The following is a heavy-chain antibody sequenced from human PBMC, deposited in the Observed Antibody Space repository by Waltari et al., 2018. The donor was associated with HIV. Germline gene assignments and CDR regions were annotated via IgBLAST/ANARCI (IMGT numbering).Heavy chain of an antibody. V-gene: IGHV3-74*01. J-gene: IGHJ4*02. D-gene: IGHD2-15*01. Sequence: VQLVESGGGSIKTGGSLRLSCTASGFSVSNHWMDWFRQGPGKGVVWVARLNSDGSSRNYADAVKGRFVISRDNARNTVYLQLNSLRVEDTAMYFCARASHYIEFSTFDGDYYFDVWGRGTRVAVSS. CDR3: ARASHYIEFSTFDGDYYFDV. CDR1: GFSVSNHW. CDR2: LNSDGSSR.